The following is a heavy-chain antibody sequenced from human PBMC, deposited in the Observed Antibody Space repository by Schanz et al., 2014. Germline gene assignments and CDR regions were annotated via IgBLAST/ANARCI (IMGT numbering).Heavy chain of an antibody. CDR1: GFTFSSYG. CDR3: ARGTDWSLHY. D-gene: IGHD1-1*01. V-gene: IGHV3-33*08. Sequence: VHLVESGGGLVKRGGSLRLSCAASGFTFSSYGMHWVRQAPGKGLEWVAVIWSDGSGKYYADSVKGRFTVSRDSGQNSLYLQMNSLRAGDTAVYYCARGTDWSLHYWGQGALVTVSS. J-gene: IGHJ4*02. CDR2: IWSDGSGK.